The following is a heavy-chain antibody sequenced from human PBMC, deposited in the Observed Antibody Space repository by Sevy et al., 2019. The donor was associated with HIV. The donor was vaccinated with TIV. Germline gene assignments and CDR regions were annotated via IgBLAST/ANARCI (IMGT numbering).Heavy chain of an antibody. CDR1: GNTFTVYF. V-gene: IGHV1-2*02. D-gene: IGHD3-3*01. CDR3: ARGVTIFGVDYYFQH. Sequence: ASVKVSCKASGNTFTVYFVYWVRQAPGQGLEWMGWINPNSGDTNYAQNFQGRVTMTSDASISTGYMELSSLTSDDTAVYYCARGVTIFGVDYYFQHWGQGALVTVSS. J-gene: IGHJ1*01. CDR2: INPNSGDT.